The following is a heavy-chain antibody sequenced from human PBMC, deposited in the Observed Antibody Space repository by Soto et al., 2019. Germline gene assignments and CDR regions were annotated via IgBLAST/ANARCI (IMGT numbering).Heavy chain of an antibody. J-gene: IGHJ4*02. V-gene: IGHV3-30*02. CDR1: GFTFSSYG. CDR3: AKVERWLQFLDY. D-gene: IGHD5-12*01. Sequence: AGSLRLSCAASGFTFSSYGMHWVHQAPGKGLDWVAVIWYDATNKYYADSVKGRFTISRDNSKNTLYLQMNSLRAEDTAVYYCAKVERWLQFLDYWGQGTLVTVSS. CDR2: IWYDATNK.